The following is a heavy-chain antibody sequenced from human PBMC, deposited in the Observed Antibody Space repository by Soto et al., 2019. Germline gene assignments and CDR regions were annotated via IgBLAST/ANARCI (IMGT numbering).Heavy chain of an antibody. CDR1: GYTFTSYG. CDR3: ARVIITIFGVVIPPGY. V-gene: IGHV1-18*04. D-gene: IGHD3-3*01. CDR2: ISAYNGNT. J-gene: IGHJ4*02. Sequence: ASVKVSCRASGYTFTSYGISWVRQAPGQGLEWMGWISAYNGNTNYAQKLQGRVTMTTDTSTSTAYMELRSLRSDDTAVYYCARVIITIFGVVIPPGYWGQGTLVTVSS.